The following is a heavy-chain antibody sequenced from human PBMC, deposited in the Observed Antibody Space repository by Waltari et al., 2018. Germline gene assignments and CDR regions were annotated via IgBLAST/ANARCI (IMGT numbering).Heavy chain of an antibody. V-gene: IGHV4-61*02. J-gene: IGHJ5*02. CDR3: ARDLSPPNWFDP. CDR2: IYTRGST. Sequence: QLQLQESGPGLVKPSQTLSLTCTVPGDSISSGSYHWSWIRQPAGKGLEWIGRIYTRGSTNYNPSLKSRVTISIDTSRNHFSLKLSSVTAADTAVYYCARDLSPPNWFDPWGQGTLVTVSS. CDR1: GDSISSGSYH. D-gene: IGHD3-3*02.